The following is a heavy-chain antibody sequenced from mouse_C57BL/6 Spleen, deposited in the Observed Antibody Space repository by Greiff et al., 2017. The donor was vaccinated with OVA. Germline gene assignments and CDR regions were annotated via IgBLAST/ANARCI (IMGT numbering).Heavy chain of an antibody. CDR2: IWSDGST. D-gene: IGHD2-1*01. Sequence: VKLVESGPGLVAPSQSLSITYTVSGFSLTSYGVHWVRQPPGKGLEWLVVIWSDGSTTYNSALKSRLSISKDNSKSQVFLKMNSLQTDDTAMYYCASGLLGDYAMDYWGQGTSVTVSS. CDR3: ASGLLGDYAMDY. V-gene: IGHV2-6*03. J-gene: IGHJ4*01. CDR1: GFSLTSYG.